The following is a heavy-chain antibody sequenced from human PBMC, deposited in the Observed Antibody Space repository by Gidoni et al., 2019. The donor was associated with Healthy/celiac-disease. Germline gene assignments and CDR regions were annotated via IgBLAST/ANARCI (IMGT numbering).Heavy chain of an antibody. J-gene: IGHJ6*02. V-gene: IGHV3-9*01. CDR1: GFTFDDYA. CDR3: YYYGMDV. Sequence: EVQLVESGGGLVQPGRSLRLSCAASGFTFDDYAMHWVRQAPGKGLEWVSGISWNSGSIGYADSVKGRFTISRDNAKNSLYLQMNSLRAEDTALYYCYYYGMDVWGQGTTVTVSS. CDR2: ISWNSGSI.